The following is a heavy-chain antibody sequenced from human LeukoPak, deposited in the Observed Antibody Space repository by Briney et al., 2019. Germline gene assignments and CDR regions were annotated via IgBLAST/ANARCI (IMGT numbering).Heavy chain of an antibody. V-gene: IGHV4-39*07. CDR2: IYYSGST. CDR1: GGSISSSSYY. CDR3: AGGPYNFWSGYYFRSRYYYYMGV. D-gene: IGHD3-3*01. Sequence: SETLSLTCTVSGGSISSSSYYWGWIRQPPGKGLEWIGSIYYSGSTYYNPSLKSRVTISVDTSKNQFSLKLSSVTAADTAVYYCAGGPYNFWSGYYFRSRYYYYMGVWGKGTTVTVSS. J-gene: IGHJ6*03.